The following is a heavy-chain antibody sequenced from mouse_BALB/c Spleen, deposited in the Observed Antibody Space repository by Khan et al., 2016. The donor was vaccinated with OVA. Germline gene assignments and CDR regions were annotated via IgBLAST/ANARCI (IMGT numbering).Heavy chain of an antibody. CDR2: ISYSGNT. V-gene: IGHV3-2*02. J-gene: IGHJ2*01. CDR3: ARVYGGDFDY. CDR1: GYSITSDYA. D-gene: IGHD1-1*01. Sequence: EVQLQESGPGLVKPSQSLSLICTVTGYSITSDYAWNWIRQFPGNKLEWMGFISYSGNTKYNPSLKSRNSITRDTSKNQFFLQLNSVTTEDTATYYCARVYGGDFDYWGQGTTLTVSS.